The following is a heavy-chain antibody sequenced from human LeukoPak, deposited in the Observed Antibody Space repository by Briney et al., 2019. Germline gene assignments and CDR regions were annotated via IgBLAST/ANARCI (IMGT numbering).Heavy chain of an antibody. CDR1: GFTFSSYS. J-gene: IGHJ6*02. Sequence: GGSLRLSCAASGFTFSSYSMNWVRQAPGKGLEWVSSISSSSSYIYYADSVKGRFTISRDNAKNSLYLQMNSLRAEDTAVYYCARVDGIVVVPAARTSSGMDVWGQGTTVTASS. CDR2: ISSSSSYI. CDR3: ARVDGIVVVPAARTSSGMDV. V-gene: IGHV3-21*01. D-gene: IGHD2-2*01.